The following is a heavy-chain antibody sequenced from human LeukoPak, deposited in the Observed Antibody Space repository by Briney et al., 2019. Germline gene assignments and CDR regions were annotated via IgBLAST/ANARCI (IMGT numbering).Heavy chain of an antibody. D-gene: IGHD5-12*01. CDR3: ASRHSGYASRMGY. CDR1: GGSISSYY. Sequence: SETLSLTCTVSGGSISSYYWSWIRQPPGKGLEWIGYIYYSGSTNYNPSLKSRVTISVDTSKNQFSLKLSSVTAADTAVYYCASRHSGYASRMGYWGQGTLVTVSS. CDR2: IYYSGST. V-gene: IGHV4-59*12. J-gene: IGHJ4*02.